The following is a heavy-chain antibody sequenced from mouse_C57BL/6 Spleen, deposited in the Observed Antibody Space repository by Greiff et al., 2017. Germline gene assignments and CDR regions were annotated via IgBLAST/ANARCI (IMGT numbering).Heavy chain of an antibody. CDR3: ARRVVAERYFDV. CDR2: ISGGDGNT. J-gene: IGHJ1*03. Sequence: EVKLMESGGGLVKPGGSLKLSCAASGFTFSSYTMSWVRQTPEKRLEWVATISGGDGNTYYPDSVKGRFTISRDNAKNTLYLQMSSLRSEDTALYYCARRVVAERYFDVWGTGTTVTVSS. CDR1: GFTFSSYT. D-gene: IGHD1-1*01. V-gene: IGHV5-9*01.